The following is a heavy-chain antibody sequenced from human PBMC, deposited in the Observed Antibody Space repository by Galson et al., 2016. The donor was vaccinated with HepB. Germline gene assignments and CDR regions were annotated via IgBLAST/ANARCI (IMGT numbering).Heavy chain of an antibody. V-gene: IGHV1-2*02. Sequence: SVTVSCKASGYTFSDYFLHWVRQAPGQGLEWMGWINPISGGTDLPQKFQGRVTMTRDTSISTAYMELSRLTFDDTAVYYCARGILLGSDAFDIWGQGTMVTVSS. CDR1: GYTFSDYF. D-gene: IGHD1-26*01. CDR3: ARGILLGSDAFDI. CDR2: INPISGGT. J-gene: IGHJ3*02.